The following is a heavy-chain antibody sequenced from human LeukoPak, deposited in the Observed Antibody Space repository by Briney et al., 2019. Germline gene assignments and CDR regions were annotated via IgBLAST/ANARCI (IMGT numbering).Heavy chain of an antibody. CDR1: GFTFSNAW. CDR3: ARGLTYGSGSNFDY. CDR2: IKSKTDGGTT. Sequence: GGSLRLSCAASGFTFSNAWMSWVRQAPGKGLEWVGRIKSKTDGGTTDYAAPVKGRFTISRDDSKNTLYLQMNSLKTEDTAVYYCARGLTYGSGSNFDYWGQGSLVTVSS. D-gene: IGHD3-10*01. V-gene: IGHV3-15*01. J-gene: IGHJ4*02.